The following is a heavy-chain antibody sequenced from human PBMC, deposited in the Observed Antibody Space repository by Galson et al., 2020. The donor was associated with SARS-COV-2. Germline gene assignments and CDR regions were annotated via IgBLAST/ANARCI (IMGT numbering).Heavy chain of an antibody. CDR3: VAAADV. CDR1: GYMFTRYY. V-gene: IGHV1-46*01. Sequence: ASVKVSCKASGYMFTRYYMHWVRQAPGQAPEWMGMINPSDGSSRYVQKFQGRVTMTRDTSTTTVYMEMRRLRYEDTAVYYCVAAADVWGQGTTVTASS. CDR2: INPSDGSS. J-gene: IGHJ6*02.